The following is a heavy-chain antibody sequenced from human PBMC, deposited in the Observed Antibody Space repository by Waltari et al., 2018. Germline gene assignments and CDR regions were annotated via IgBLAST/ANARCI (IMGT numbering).Heavy chain of an antibody. V-gene: IGHV3-53*01. CDR1: GFTVSDDY. CDR3: ARAPGYNWFDP. Sequence: EVQLVESGGGLIQPGGSLRLSCAASGFTVSDDYMGWVRQAPGRGLEGVSVISNGGTTDYADSVKGRFTISRDNSKNTLYLEMNSLRAEDTAVYYCARAPGYNWFDPWGQGTLVIVSS. D-gene: IGHD3-10*01. CDR2: ISNGGTT. J-gene: IGHJ5*02.